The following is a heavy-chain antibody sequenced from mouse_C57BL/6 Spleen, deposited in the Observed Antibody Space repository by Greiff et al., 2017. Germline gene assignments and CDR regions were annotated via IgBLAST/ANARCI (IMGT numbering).Heavy chain of an antibody. V-gene: IGHV5-17*01. CDR2: ISSGSSTI. D-gene: IGHD6-1*01. J-gene: IGHJ4*01. CDR3: ARPADYYDMDY. Sequence: DVKLVESGGGLVKPGGSLKLSCAASGFTFSDYGMHWVRQAPEKGLEWVAYISSGSSTIYYADTVKGRFTISRDNAKNTLFLQMTSLRSEDTAMYYCARPADYYDMDYWGQGTSVTVSS. CDR1: GFTFSDYG.